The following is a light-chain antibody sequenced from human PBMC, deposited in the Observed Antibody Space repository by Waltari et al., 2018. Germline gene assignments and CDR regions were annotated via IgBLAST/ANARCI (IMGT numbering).Light chain of an antibody. CDR3: QHYVRLPVT. Sequence: PGERATLSCRASQSVGRSLAWYQQKPGQAPRLLISGASNRATGIPDRFSGSGSETDFSLTISRLEPEDFAVYYYQHYVRLPVTFGQGTTVEIK. CDR2: GAS. J-gene: IGKJ1*01. V-gene: IGKV3-20*01. CDR1: QSVGRS.